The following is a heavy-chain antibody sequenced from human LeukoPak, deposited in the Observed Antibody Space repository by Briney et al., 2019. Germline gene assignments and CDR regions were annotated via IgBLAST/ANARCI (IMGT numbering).Heavy chain of an antibody. D-gene: IGHD3-22*01. CDR2: IYYSGST. CDR1: GVSISSYY. V-gene: IGHV4-59*01. J-gene: IGHJ3*02. Sequence: SETLSLTCTVSGVSISSYYWSWLRQPPGKGLEWLGYIYYSGSTNYNPSLKSRVTISADTSKNQFYLKLSSVTAADTAVYYCARLERSMIVGTIDIWGQGTMVTVSS. CDR3: ARLERSMIVGTIDI.